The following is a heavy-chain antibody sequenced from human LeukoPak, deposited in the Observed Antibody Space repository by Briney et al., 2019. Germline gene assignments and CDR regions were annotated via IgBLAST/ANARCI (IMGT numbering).Heavy chain of an antibody. V-gene: IGHV3-23*01. D-gene: IGHD3-22*01. CDR1: GFTFSSYA. Sequence: PGGSLRLSCAASGFTFSSYAMSWVRQAPGKGLEWVSAISGSGGSTYYADSVKGRFTISRDNSKNTLYLQMNSLRAEDTAVYYCAKDYYDSSGYYLGYFDYWGQGTLVTVSS. J-gene: IGHJ4*02. CDR3: AKDYYDSSGYYLGYFDY. CDR2: ISGSGGST.